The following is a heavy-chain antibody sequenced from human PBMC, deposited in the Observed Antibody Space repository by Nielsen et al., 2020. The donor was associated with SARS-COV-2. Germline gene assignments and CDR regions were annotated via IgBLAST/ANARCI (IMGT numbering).Heavy chain of an antibody. CDR3: TRVNPISGSWFDAFDI. CDR2: ISAST. V-gene: IGHV3-23*01. D-gene: IGHD5-12*01. Sequence: GESLKISCVVSGFTISTYAMSWVRQAPGKGLEWVSAISASTYYADSVKGRFTISRDNSKNTLYLQMNSLKTEDTAVYYCTRVNPISGSWFDAFDIWGQGTVVTVSS. J-gene: IGHJ3*02. CDR1: GFTISTYA.